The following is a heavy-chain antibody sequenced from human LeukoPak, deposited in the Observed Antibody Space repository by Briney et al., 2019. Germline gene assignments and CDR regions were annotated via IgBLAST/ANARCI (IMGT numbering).Heavy chain of an antibody. V-gene: IGHV4-39*01. CDR2: IYYSGST. J-gene: IGHJ5*02. D-gene: IGHD3-10*01. CDR1: GGSISSSSYY. Sequence: SETLSLTCTVSGGSISSSSYYWGWIRQPPGKGLEWIGSIYYSGSTYYNPSLKSRVTISVDTSKNQFSLKLSSVTAADTAVYYCARHSGITMVRGVPPRFWCFDPWGQGTLVTVSS. CDR3: ARHSGITMVRGVPPRFWCFDP.